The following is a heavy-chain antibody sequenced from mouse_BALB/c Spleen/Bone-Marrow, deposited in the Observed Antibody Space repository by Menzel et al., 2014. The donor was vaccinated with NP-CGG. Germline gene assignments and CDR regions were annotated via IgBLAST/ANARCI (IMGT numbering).Heavy chain of an antibody. CDR3: ATQNFDY. CDR2: ISGGGSYR. V-gene: IGHV5-9-2*01. Sequence: DVMLVESGGGLVKPGGSLKLSCTGSGFTFSSYGMSWVRQTPEKRLEWVATISGGGSYRYYPDSVQGRITISRDNARNNLYLQMSSLRSEDTALYYCATQNFDYWGQGTTLTVSS. CDR1: GFTFSSYG. J-gene: IGHJ2*01.